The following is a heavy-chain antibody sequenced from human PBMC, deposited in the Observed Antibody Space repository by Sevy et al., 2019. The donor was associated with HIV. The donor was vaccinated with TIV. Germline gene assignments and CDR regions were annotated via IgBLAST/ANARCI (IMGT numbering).Heavy chain of an antibody. J-gene: IGHJ4*02. Sequence: ASVKVSCEASGYTFTKYYMHWVRQAPGQGLEWMGIINPNDGGTTYAQNFQGRVTMTRDTSTTTVYMELTGLRSEDTAVYSCARGSSGSQPFDYWGQGTLVTVSS. V-gene: IGHV1-46*01. CDR2: INPNDGGT. D-gene: IGHD5-12*01. CDR1: GYTFTKYY. CDR3: ARGSSGSQPFDY.